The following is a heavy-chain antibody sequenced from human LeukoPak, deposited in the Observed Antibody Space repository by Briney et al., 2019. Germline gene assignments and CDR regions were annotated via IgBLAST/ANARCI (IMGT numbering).Heavy chain of an antibody. D-gene: IGHD2/OR15-2a*01. Sequence: PSETLSLTCTVSGGSISSYYWNWIRQSPGKGLEWIGHIYSSGSTNYNPSLKSRLTMSVDTSKNHFSLKLSSVTAADTAVYFCARTPRIEPYFYMDVWGQGTLVTVSS. J-gene: IGHJ4*02. CDR1: GGSISSYY. V-gene: IGHV4-59*08. CDR3: ARTPRIEPYFYMDV. CDR2: IYSSGST.